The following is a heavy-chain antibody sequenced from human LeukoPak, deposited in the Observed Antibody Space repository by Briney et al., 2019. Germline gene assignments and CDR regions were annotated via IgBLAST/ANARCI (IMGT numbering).Heavy chain of an antibody. J-gene: IGHJ4*02. CDR2: ISSSSSYI. D-gene: IGHD2-2*02. Sequence: PGGSLRLSCAASGFTFSSYGMNWVRQAPGKGLEWVSSISSSSSYIYYADSVKGRFTISRDNAKNSLYLQMNSLRAEDTAVYYCARDYCSSTSCYTGYFDYWGQGTLVTVSS. CDR3: ARDYCSSTSCYTGYFDY. V-gene: IGHV3-21*01. CDR1: GFTFSSYG.